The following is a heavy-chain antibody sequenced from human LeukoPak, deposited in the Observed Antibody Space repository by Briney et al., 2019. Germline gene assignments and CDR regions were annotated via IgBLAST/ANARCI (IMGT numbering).Heavy chain of an antibody. CDR3: ARADYGDYISYYYYCMDV. J-gene: IGHJ6*02. CDR2: ISYDGSNK. V-gene: IGHV3-30-3*01. Sequence: PGRCLRLSCAASGFTFSSYVMHGVRQAPGRGLEGVAVISYDGSNKYYADSVKGRFTISRDNSKNTLYLQMNSLRAEDTAVYYCARADYGDYISYYYYCMDVWGQGTTVTVSS. D-gene: IGHD4-17*01. CDR1: GFTFSSYV.